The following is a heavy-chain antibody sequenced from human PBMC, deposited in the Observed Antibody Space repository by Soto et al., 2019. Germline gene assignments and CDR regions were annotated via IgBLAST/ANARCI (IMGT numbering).Heavy chain of an antibody. V-gene: IGHV4-39*01. CDR1: GGSISSSSYY. CDR3: SGANFWSGPFDY. J-gene: IGHJ4*02. D-gene: IGHD3-3*01. CDR2: IYYSGST. Sequence: QLQLQESGPGLVKPSETLSLTCTVSGGSISSSSYYWGWIRQPPGKGLEWIGSIYYSGSTYYNPSLKIRVTISVDTSKNQFSLKLSSVTAADTAVYYCSGANFWSGPFDYWGQGTLVTVSS.